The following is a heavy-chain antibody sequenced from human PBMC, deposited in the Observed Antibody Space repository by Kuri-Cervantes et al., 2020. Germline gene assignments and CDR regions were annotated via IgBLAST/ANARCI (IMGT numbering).Heavy chain of an antibody. V-gene: IGHV3-48*04. CDR2: ISSSGGTR. CDR3: ARAGIQLWEADFDY. J-gene: IGHJ4*02. CDR1: GFTFSSYW. Sequence: GGSLRLSCAASGFTFSSYWMSWVRQAPGKGLEWVSYISSSGGTRYYADSVKGRFTISRDNAKNSLYLQMNSLRAEDTAVYYCARAGIQLWEADFDYWGQGTLVTVSS. D-gene: IGHD5-18*01.